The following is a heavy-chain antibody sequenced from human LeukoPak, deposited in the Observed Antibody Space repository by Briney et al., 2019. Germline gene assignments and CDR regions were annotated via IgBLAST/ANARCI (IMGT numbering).Heavy chain of an antibody. D-gene: IGHD5-18*01. CDR1: GYTLTSYY. Sequence: GASVKVSCKTSGYTLTSYYIYWVRQAPGQGLESMGIINPSGGITTYSQKFHGRVTMTRDTSTRTVYMELNNLTSGDTAIYYCAKAEGYGARDYWGQGTLVTVSS. CDR2: INPSGGIT. V-gene: IGHV1-46*01. J-gene: IGHJ4*02. CDR3: AKAEGYGARDY.